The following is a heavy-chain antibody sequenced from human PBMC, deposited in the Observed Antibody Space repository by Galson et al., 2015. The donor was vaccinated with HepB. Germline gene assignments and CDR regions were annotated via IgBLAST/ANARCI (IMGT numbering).Heavy chain of an antibody. V-gene: IGHV3-30*04. J-gene: IGHJ4*02. Sequence: SLRLSCAASGFTFSSYAMHWVRQAPGKGLEWVAVISFDGSIKYYADSVKGRFTISRDNSKNTLYLQMNSLRPEDTAVYYCARAQWLGAFDYWGQGTLVTISS. CDR1: GFTFSSYA. CDR3: ARAQWLGAFDY. CDR2: ISFDGSIK. D-gene: IGHD6-19*01.